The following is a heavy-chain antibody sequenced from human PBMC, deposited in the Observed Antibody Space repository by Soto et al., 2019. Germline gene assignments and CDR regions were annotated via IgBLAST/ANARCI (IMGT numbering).Heavy chain of an antibody. Sequence: SLCLTCAVSGVSIGSGGYYWSWIRQHPGKGLEWIGYIYYSGSTYYNPPLKSRVTISVDTSKNQFSLKLSSVTAADTAVYYCERDRKSAGTNYYFDYWGQGTLVTVSS. D-gene: IGHD6-19*01. V-gene: IGHV4-31*11. CDR2: IYYSGST. J-gene: IGHJ4*02. CDR3: ERDRKSAGTNYYFDY. CDR1: GVSIGSGGYY.